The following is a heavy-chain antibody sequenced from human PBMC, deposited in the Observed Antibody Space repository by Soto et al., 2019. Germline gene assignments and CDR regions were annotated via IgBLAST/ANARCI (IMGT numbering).Heavy chain of an antibody. CDR2: INAGNGNT. V-gene: IGHV1-3*01. CDR3: ARGGSLYWYFDL. CDR1: GYTFTSYA. Sequence: ASVKVSCKASGYTFTSYALHWVRQAPGQRLEWMGWINAGNGNTKYSQKFQGRVTITRDTSASTAYMELSSLRSEDTAVYYCARGGSLYWYFDLWGRGTLVTVS. J-gene: IGHJ2*01. D-gene: IGHD1-26*01.